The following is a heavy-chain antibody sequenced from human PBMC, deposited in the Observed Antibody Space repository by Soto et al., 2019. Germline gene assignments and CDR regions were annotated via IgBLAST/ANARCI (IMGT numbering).Heavy chain of an antibody. Sequence: SLRLSCTGSGFTFGNYGMHWVRQAPGKGLEWVASTSYDGNNEYYADSLKGRFTISRDNSKKMVYLQMTSLGPEDTAVYYCAKGGGSARDFDYWGQGALVTVSS. D-gene: IGHD1-26*01. CDR3: AKGGGSARDFDY. CDR1: GFTFGNYG. J-gene: IGHJ4*02. V-gene: IGHV3-30*18. CDR2: TSYDGNNE.